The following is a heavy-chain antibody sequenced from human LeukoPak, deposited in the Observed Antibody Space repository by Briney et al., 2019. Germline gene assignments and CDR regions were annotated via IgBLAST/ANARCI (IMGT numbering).Heavy chain of an antibody. CDR2: ISGSGGST. Sequence: GGSLRLSCAASGFTFSSYAMSWVRQAPGKGLEWVSAISGSGGSTYYADSVKGRFTISRDNSKNTLYLQMSSLRAEDTAVYYCAREISSWYRTEGRFDPWGQGILVTVSS. V-gene: IGHV3-23*01. CDR3: AREISSWYRTEGRFDP. CDR1: GFTFSSYA. D-gene: IGHD6-13*01. J-gene: IGHJ5*02.